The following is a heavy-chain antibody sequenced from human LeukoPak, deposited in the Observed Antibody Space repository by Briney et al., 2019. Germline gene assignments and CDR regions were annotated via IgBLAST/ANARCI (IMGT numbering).Heavy chain of an antibody. Sequence: PSETLSLTCTVSGASVSSGSYYWSWIRQPPGKGLEWIGYIYYSGSTNYNPSLKSRVTISVDTSKNQFSLKLSSVTAADTAVYYCAREYSVVEFSYWYFDLWSRGTLVTVSS. CDR2: IYYSGST. V-gene: IGHV4-61*01. CDR1: GASVSSGSYY. CDR3: AREYSVVEFSYWYFDL. D-gene: IGHD3-10*01. J-gene: IGHJ2*01.